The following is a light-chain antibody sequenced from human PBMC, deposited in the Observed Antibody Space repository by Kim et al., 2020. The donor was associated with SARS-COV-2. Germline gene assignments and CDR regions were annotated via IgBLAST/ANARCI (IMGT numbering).Light chain of an antibody. CDR2: EAS. Sequence: IVLTQSPATLSLSPGERATLTCRASQSVSSYLAWYQQKAGQPPRLLIDEASNRATGIPTRFSGSGYGTDFTLTIYSLEPEDFAVYYCQQRSAWPLALGGGTKVDIK. V-gene: IGKV3-11*01. J-gene: IGKJ4*01. CDR3: QQRSAWPLA. CDR1: QSVSSY.